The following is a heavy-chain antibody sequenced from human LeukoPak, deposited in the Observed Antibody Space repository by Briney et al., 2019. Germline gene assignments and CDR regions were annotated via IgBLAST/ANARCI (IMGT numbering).Heavy chain of an antibody. J-gene: IGHJ4*02. Sequence: GESLKISCKGSGYSFTSYWIGWVRQIPGKGLECMGIIYPGDSDTRYTPSFQGQVTISADKSISTAYLQWSSLKASDTAMYFCASLTGGFCSGDSCYVFFDYWGQGTLVTVSS. D-gene: IGHD2-15*01. V-gene: IGHV5-51*01. CDR2: IYPGDSDT. CDR3: ASLTGGFCSGDSCYVFFDY. CDR1: GYSFTSYW.